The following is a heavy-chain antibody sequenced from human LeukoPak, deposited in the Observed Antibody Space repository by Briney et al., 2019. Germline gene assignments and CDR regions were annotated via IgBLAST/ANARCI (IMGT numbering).Heavy chain of an antibody. CDR1: GFTFSSYW. Sequence: GGSLRLSCAASGFTFSSYWMHWVRQAPGKGLVWVSRINSDGSSTSYADSVKGRFTISRDNAKNTLYLQMNSLRAEDTAVYYSARAHYGSGSYNYWGQGTLVTVSS. CDR3: ARAHYGSGSYNY. CDR2: INSDGSST. D-gene: IGHD3-10*01. V-gene: IGHV3-74*01. J-gene: IGHJ4*02.